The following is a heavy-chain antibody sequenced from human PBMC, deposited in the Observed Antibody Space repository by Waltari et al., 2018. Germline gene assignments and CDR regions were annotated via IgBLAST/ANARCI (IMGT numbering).Heavy chain of an antibody. CDR2: IYYSGST. Sequence: QVQLQESGPGLVKPSETLSLTCTVSGGSISSYSWSWIRQPPGKGLEWIGYIYYSGSTNYNPSLKSRVTTSVDTSKNQFSLKLSSVTAADTAVYYCARAEQLVLDYWGQGTLVTVSS. CDR1: GGSISSYS. J-gene: IGHJ4*02. V-gene: IGHV4-59*01. CDR3: ARAEQLVLDY. D-gene: IGHD6-13*01.